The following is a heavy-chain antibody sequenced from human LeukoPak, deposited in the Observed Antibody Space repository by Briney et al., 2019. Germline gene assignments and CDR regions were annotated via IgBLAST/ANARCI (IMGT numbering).Heavy chain of an antibody. V-gene: IGHV3-48*02. CDR1: GLTFSGYN. D-gene: IGHD6-19*01. CDR2: ISNSGSMI. J-gene: IGHJ4*02. CDR3: ARGPISGWSADY. Sequence: GGSLRLSCAVSGLTFSGYNMNWVRQAPEKGLEWVSYISNSGSMIYYADSVKGRFTLSRDNAKNSLYLQMNSLRDEDTAVYYCARGPISGWSADYWGQGTLVTVSS.